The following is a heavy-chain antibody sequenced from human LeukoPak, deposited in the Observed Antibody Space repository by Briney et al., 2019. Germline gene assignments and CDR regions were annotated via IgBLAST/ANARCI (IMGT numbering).Heavy chain of an antibody. CDR2: INTNTGNP. J-gene: IGHJ4*02. D-gene: IGHD3-22*01. V-gene: IGHV7-4-1*02. CDR1: GYTFTSYA. CDR3: ARGGSSGPLRGIDY. Sequence: GASVKVSCKASGYTFTSYAMNWVRQAPGQGLEWMGWINTNTGNPTYAQGFTGRFVFSLDTSVSTAYLQISSLKAEDTAVYYCARGGSSGPLRGIDYWGQGTLVTVSS.